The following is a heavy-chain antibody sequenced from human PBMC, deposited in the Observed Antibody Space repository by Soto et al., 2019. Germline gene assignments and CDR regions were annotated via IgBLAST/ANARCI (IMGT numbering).Heavy chain of an antibody. V-gene: IGHV1-18*01. CDR1: GYTFTSYG. D-gene: IGHD4-17*01. Sequence: QVQLVQSGAEVKKPGASVKVSCKGSGYTFTSYGITWVRQAPGQGLEWMGWISAHTHNTNYAQKLQGRVAVTTDTSTSTAYMELRSRRSDDTAVYYCARGRYGDYWGQGTLVTVSS. CDR3: ARGRYGDY. J-gene: IGHJ4*02. CDR2: ISAHTHNT.